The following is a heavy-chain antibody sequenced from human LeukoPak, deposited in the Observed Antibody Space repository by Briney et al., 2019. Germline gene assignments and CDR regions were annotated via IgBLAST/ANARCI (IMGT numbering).Heavy chain of an antibody. J-gene: IGHJ3*02. CDR2: IYSSGST. V-gene: IGHV4-4*07. CDR1: GDSISSYY. Sequence: SETLSLTCTVFGDSISSYYWSWIRQPAGKGLEWIGRIYSSGSTNYNPSLKSRVTMSVDTSKNQFSLKLSSVTAADTAVYYCAALITIFGVVTDAFDIWGQGTMVTVSS. D-gene: IGHD3-3*01. CDR3: AALITIFGVVTDAFDI.